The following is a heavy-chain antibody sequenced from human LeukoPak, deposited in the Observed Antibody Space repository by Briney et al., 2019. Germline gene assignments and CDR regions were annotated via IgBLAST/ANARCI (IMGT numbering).Heavy chain of an antibody. D-gene: IGHD3-3*01. J-gene: IGHJ6*03. V-gene: IGHV3-21*01. CDR2: ISSSSSYI. Sequence: PGGSLRLSCAASGFTFSSYSMNWVRQAPGKGLEWVSSISSSSSYIYYADSVKGRFTISGDNAKNSLYLQMNSLRAGDTAVYYCARVYDFWSGYWNYYYYYYMDVWGKGTTVTVSS. CDR1: GFTFSSYS. CDR3: ARVYDFWSGYWNYYYYYYMDV.